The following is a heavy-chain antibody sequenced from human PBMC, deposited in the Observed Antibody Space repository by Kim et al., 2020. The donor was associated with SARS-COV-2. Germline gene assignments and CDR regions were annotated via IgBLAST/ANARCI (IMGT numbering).Heavy chain of an antibody. V-gene: IGHV3-11*06. CDR3: ARDLIAVAGTFYYYYGMDV. J-gene: IGHJ6*02. D-gene: IGHD6-19*01. Sequence: GRFTISRDNAKNSLSLQMNGLRAEDTAVYYCARDLIAVAGTFYYYYGMDVWGQGTTVTVSS.